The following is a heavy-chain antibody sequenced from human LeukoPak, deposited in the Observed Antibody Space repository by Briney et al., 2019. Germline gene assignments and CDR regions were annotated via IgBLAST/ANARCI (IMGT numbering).Heavy chain of an antibody. J-gene: IGHJ4*02. CDR2: IYYSGST. CDR1: GGSVTSVSYY. D-gene: IGHD3-3*01. Sequence: SETLSLTCTVSGGSVTSVSYYWSWIRQHPGKGLEWIGYIYYSGSTYYNPSLKSRVTISVDTSKNQFSLKLSSVTAADTAVYYCARGYYDFWSGHQYYFDYWGQGTLVTVSS. V-gene: IGHV4-31*03. CDR3: ARGYYDFWSGHQYYFDY.